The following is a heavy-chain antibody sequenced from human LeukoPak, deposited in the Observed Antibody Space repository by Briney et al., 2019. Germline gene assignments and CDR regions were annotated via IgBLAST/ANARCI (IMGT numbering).Heavy chain of an antibody. V-gene: IGHV1-2*02. Sequence: ASVKVSCKASGYTFTGYYMRWVRQAPGQGLEWMGWINPNSGGTNYAQKFQGRVTMTRDTSISTAYMELSRLRSDDTAVYYCARVRYEHYYYYYMDVWGKGTTVTVSS. CDR2: INPNSGGT. CDR3: ARVRYEHYYYYYMDV. J-gene: IGHJ6*03. CDR1: GYTFTGYY. D-gene: IGHD3-16*01.